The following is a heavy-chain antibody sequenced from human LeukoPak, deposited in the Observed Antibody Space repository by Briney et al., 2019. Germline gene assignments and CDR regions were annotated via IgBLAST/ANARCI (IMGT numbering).Heavy chain of an antibody. CDR1: GFTFSGYG. J-gene: IGHJ4*02. CDR3: ARILTGYDAFDY. Sequence: GGSLRLSCAASGFTFSGYGMHWVRQAPGKGLEWVAVISYDGSNKYYADSVKGRFTISRDNSKNTLYLQMNSLRAEDTAVYYCARILTGYDAFDYWGRGALVSVSS. D-gene: IGHD3-9*01. V-gene: IGHV3-30*03. CDR2: ISYDGSNK.